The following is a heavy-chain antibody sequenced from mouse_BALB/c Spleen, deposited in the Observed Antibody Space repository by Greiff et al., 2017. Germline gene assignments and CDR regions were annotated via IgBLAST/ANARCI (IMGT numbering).Heavy chain of an antibody. V-gene: IGHV5-6*02. J-gene: IGHJ3*01. CDR1: GFTFSSYG. D-gene: IGHD2-5*01. Sequence: EVKVVEPGGDLVKPGGSLKLSCAASGFTFSSYGMSWVRQTPDKRLEWVATISSGGSYTYYPDSVKGRFTISRDNAKNTLYLQMSSLKSEDTAVYYCAKRVSNYETWFAYWGQGTLVTVSA. CDR3: AKRVSNYETWFAY. CDR2: ISSGGSYT.